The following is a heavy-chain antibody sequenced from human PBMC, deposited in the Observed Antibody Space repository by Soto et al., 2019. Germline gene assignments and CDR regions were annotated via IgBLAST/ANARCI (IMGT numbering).Heavy chain of an antibody. V-gene: IGHV3-48*02. Sequence: GSLRLSCAASGFTFSRYSMNWVRQASGKELERVSYISSSSSTIYYADSVEGRYTISRDNAKNSVYLQMNSLRDEDTAVYYCARVGRGTIFADGYGMDVWGQGTTVTVSS. J-gene: IGHJ6*02. CDR1: GFTFSRYS. CDR2: ISSSSSTI. D-gene: IGHD3-3*01. CDR3: ARVGRGTIFADGYGMDV.